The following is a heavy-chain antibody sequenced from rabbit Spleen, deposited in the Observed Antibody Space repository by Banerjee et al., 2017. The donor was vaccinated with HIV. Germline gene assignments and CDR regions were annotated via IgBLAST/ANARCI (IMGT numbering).Heavy chain of an antibody. Sequence: QEQLKESGGGLVQPGGSLKLSCKASGVSFSFSSYMCWVRQAPGKGLEWIACIEVGSSGFTYFATWAKGRFTISKTSSTTVTLQVTRLTAADTATYFCARDTSSSFSSYGMDLWGPGTLVTVS. V-gene: IGHV1S45*01. CDR1: GVSFSFSSY. CDR3: ARDTSSSFSSYGMDL. D-gene: IGHD1-1*01. J-gene: IGHJ6*01. CDR2: IEVGSSGFT.